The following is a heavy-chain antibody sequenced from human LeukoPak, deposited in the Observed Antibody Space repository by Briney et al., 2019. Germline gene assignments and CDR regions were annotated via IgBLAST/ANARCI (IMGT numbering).Heavy chain of an antibody. Sequence: ASVKVSCKVSGYTLTELSMHWVRQAPGKGLEWMGGFDPEDGETIYAQKFQGRVTITEDTSTDTAYMELSSLRSEDTAVYYCATDGVANFDYWGQGTLVTVSS. D-gene: IGHD2-15*01. CDR3: ATDGVANFDY. J-gene: IGHJ4*02. CDR1: GYTLTELS. V-gene: IGHV1-24*01. CDR2: FDPEDGET.